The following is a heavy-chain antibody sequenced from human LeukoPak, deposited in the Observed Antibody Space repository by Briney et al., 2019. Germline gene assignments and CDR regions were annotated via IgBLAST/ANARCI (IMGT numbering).Heavy chain of an antibody. CDR1: GFTFSDYY. J-gene: IGHJ6*02. CDR3: ARDPRTTVTTYYYGMDV. V-gene: IGHV3-11*01. CDR2: ISSSGSTI. Sequence: PGGSLRLSCAASGFTFSDYYMSWIRQAPGKGLEWVSYISSSGSTIYYADSVKGRFTISRDNAKNSLYLQMNSLRAEDTAVHYCARDPRTTVTTYYYGMDVWGQGTTVTVSS. D-gene: IGHD4-11*01.